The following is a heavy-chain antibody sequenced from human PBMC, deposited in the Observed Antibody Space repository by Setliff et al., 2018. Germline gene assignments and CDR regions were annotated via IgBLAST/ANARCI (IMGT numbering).Heavy chain of an antibody. CDR2: IYHSGST. V-gene: IGHV4-38-2*02. CDR1: GYSISSGYY. J-gene: IGHJ4*02. Sequence: PSETLSLTCTVSGYSISSGYYWGWIRQPPGKGLEWIGSIYHSGSTYYNPSLKSRVTISVDTSKNQFSLKLSSVTAADTAVYYCARVMGGYCSGGSCESDYWGQGTLVTVSS. CDR3: ARVMGGYCSGGSCESDY. D-gene: IGHD2-15*01.